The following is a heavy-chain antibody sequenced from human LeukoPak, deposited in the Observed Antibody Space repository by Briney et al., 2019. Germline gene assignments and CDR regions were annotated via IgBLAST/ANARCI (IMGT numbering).Heavy chain of an antibody. CDR1: GYSINSGYY. CDR3: ARVLTGTTDY. D-gene: IGHD1-20*01. J-gene: IGHJ4*02. CDR2: LYHSGGT. V-gene: IGHV4-38-2*01. Sequence: SETLSLTCAVSGYSINSGYYWGWIRQPPGKGLEWIGNLYHSGGTYYNPSLKSRVTISVDTSKNQFSLKLTSVTAADTAVYYCARVLTGTTDYRGEGILVTVSS.